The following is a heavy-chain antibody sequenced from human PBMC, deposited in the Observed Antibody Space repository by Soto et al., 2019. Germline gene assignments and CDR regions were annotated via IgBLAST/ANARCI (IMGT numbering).Heavy chain of an antibody. CDR3: AKTQSRGSSLDFDY. D-gene: IGHD1-26*01. CDR2: ISGSGGST. V-gene: IGHV3-23*01. J-gene: IGHJ4*02. Sequence: GGSLRLSCAASGFTFSSYAMSWVRQAPGKGLEWVSAISGSGGSTYYADSVKGRFTISRDNSKNTLYLQMISLRAEDTAVYYCAKTQSRGSSLDFDYWGQGTLVTVSS. CDR1: GFTFSSYA.